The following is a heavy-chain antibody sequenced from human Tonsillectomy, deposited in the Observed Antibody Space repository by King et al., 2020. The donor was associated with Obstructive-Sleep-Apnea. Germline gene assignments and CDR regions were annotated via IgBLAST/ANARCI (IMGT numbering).Heavy chain of an antibody. D-gene: IGHD1-26*01. CDR1: GFTLSRYT. Sequence: VQLVESGGGVVQPGRSLRLSCVASGFTLSRYTMHWVRQAPGKGLEWVAVISYDGSNKYYADSVKGRFTISRDNFKNTLYLQMNSLRAEDTAVYYCARDLSPWELLQNYFDYWGQGTLVTVSS. CDR2: ISYDGSNK. J-gene: IGHJ4*02. V-gene: IGHV3-30-3*01. CDR3: ARDLSPWELLQNYFDY.